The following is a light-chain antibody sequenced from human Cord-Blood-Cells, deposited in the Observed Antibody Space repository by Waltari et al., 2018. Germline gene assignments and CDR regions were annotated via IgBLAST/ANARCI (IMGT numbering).Light chain of an antibody. V-gene: IGLV2-14*01. J-gene: IGLJ3*02. CDR3: SSYTSSSTFV. CDR2: DVS. Sequence: QSALTHPASVSGSPGQSITISRTGTSIDVGGYNYVSWYQQHPGKTPKLMIYDVSKRPSGVSNRFSGSESGNTASLTISGLQAEDEADYYCSSYTSSSTFVFGGGTKLTVL. CDR1: SIDVGGYNY.